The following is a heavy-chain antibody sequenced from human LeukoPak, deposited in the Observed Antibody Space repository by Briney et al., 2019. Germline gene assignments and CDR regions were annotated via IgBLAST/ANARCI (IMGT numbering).Heavy chain of an antibody. CDR2: ISYDGSNK. CDR1: GGSINSDY. Sequence: LSLTCAVSGGSINSDYWWTWVRQAPGKGLEWVAVISYDGSNKYYADSVKGRCTISRDNSKNTLYLQMNSLRAEDTAVYYCARQDSGSPPGDYWGQGTLVTVSS. V-gene: IGHV3-30*03. J-gene: IGHJ4*02. CDR3: ARQDSGSPPGDY. D-gene: IGHD1-26*01.